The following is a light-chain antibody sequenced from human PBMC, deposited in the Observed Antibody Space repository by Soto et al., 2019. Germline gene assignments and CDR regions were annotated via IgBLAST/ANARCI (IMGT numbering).Light chain of an antibody. Sequence: DIQMPQSPASLSASVGDSVTITCRASQDLSNYLAWYQQKPRKVPKVLIYAASTLHSGVPPWFSGSGSWTDYTLTISTPQPEDGATFDGEKYYSAPITVGPGTKVDIK. CDR2: AAS. CDR3: EKYYSAPIT. V-gene: IGKV1-27*01. CDR1: QDLSNY. J-gene: IGKJ3*01.